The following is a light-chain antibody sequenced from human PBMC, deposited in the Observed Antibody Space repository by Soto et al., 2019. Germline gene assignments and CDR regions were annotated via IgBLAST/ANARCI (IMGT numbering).Light chain of an antibody. CDR2: GAS. V-gene: IGKV3-15*01. J-gene: IGKJ1*01. Sequence: EIVMTQSPTTLSVSQGERGTLSCRASQDISSNVAGYQQKPGQTPRLLIHGASTRATGIPARFSGSGSGTRFPLTIASLQSEDFAVYYCQQYDNWPRTFGQGTKVDIK. CDR3: QQYDNWPRT. CDR1: QDISSN.